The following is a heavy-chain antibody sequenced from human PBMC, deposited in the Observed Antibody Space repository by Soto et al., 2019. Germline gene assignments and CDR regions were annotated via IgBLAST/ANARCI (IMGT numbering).Heavy chain of an antibody. CDR3: ARQLARYTVVVVAATTYDY. V-gene: IGHV3-23*01. CDR1: GFTFSNNA. Sequence: GGSLRLSCAVSGFTFSNNAMSWVRQAPGQGLEWVSAISPSGGHIYYADSVKGRFTISRDNSKNTLYLQMHSLRAEDTAVYYCARQLARYTVVVVAATTYDYWGQGALVTVSS. CDR2: ISPSGGHI. D-gene: IGHD2-15*01. J-gene: IGHJ4*02.